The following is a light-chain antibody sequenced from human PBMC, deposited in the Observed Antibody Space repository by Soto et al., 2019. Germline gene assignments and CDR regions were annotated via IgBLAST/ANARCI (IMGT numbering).Light chain of an antibody. CDR3: QQYRTLGI. J-gene: IGKJ1*01. V-gene: IGKV3-20*01. Sequence: LSPGERATLSFRASQSVSSNLAWYQLKPGQAPRRLIYGASSRATGVPDRFSGSASGTDFTLRISRLEPEDFAVYDRQQYRTLGIFGQGTKVDIK. CDR2: GAS. CDR1: QSVSSN.